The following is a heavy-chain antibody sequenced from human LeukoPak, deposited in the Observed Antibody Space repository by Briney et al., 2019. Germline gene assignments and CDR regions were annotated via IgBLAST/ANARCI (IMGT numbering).Heavy chain of an antibody. CDR3: ARTTVSQGWFDP. V-gene: IGHV4-34*01. CDR1: GGSFSGYY. Sequence: PSETLSLTCAVYGGSFSGYYWSWIRQPPGKGLEWIGEINHSGSTNYNPSLKCRVTISVDTSKNQFSLKLSSVTAADTAVYYCARTTVSQGWFDPWGQGTLSPSPQ. CDR2: INHSGST. J-gene: IGHJ5*02. D-gene: IGHD4-17*01.